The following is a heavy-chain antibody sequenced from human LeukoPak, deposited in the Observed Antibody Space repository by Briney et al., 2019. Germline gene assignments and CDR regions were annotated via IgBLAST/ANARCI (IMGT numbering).Heavy chain of an antibody. CDR1: GGTFSIYA. CDR2: IIPIFGTA. J-gene: IGHJ4*02. V-gene: IGHV1-69*01. Sequence: SSVKVSCKASGGTFSIYAISWVRQAPGQGLEWMGGIIPIFGTANYAQKFQGRVTITADESTSTAYMELSSLRSEDTAVYYCAIALLIGYSSSWYPYWGQGTLVTVSS. CDR3: AIALLIGYSSSWYPY. D-gene: IGHD6-13*01.